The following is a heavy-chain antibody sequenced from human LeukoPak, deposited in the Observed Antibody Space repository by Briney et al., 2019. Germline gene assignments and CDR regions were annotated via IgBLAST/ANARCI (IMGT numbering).Heavy chain of an antibody. Sequence: PSQTLSLTCTVSGGSVTSRGCYWNWIRQHPGKGPEWIGYIYSSGYTYYNPSLNSRVSISVDASKNQFYLKLSSVTAEDTAVHYCARDSRITMVTDDGFDVWGQGTMVTVSS. D-gene: IGHD3-10*01. V-gene: IGHV4-31*03. CDR3: ARDSRITMVTDDGFDV. J-gene: IGHJ3*01. CDR1: GGSVTSRGCY. CDR2: IYSSGYT.